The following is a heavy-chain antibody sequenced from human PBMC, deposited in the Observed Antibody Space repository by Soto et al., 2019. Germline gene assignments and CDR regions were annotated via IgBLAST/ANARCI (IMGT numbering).Heavy chain of an antibody. D-gene: IGHD6-19*01. V-gene: IGHV1-18*04. CDR2: IRAYNGYT. CDR1: GYTFTSYG. J-gene: IGHJ4*02. Sequence: QVQLVQSGAEVKKPGASVKVSCKASGYTFTSYGISWVRQAPGQGLEWMGWIRAYNGYTNYAQKFPGRVTITTDTSTSTAYMELRSLISDDTAVYYCARASDGYRSGWYVGYFDYWGQGTLVTVSS. CDR3: ARASDGYRSGWYVGYFDY.